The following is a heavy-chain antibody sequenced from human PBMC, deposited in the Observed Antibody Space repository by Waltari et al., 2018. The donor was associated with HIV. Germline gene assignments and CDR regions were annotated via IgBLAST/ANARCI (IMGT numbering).Heavy chain of an antibody. J-gene: IGHJ4*02. CDR3: ARWGSSNFDD. Sequence: QVQLQESGPGLVKPSETLSLTCTVSGGSISSYYWSLIRQPPGKGLEWIGYIYYSGSTNYHPSLKSRVTISVDTSKNQFSLKLSAVTAADTAVYYCARWGSSNFDDWGQGTLVTVSS. D-gene: IGHD6-13*01. CDR2: IYYSGST. V-gene: IGHV4-59*01. CDR1: GGSISSYY.